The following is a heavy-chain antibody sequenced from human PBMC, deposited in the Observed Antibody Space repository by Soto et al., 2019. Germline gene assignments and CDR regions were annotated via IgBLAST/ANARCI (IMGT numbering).Heavy chain of an antibody. D-gene: IGHD2-2*02. CDR2: INPNSGGT. V-gene: IGHV1-2*02. J-gene: IGHJ6*02. Sequence: ASVKVSCKASGYTFTGYYMHWVRQAPGQGLEWMGWINPNSGGTNYAQKFQGRVTMTRDTSISTAYMELSRLRSDDTAVYYCARPRYCSSTSCYSYYGMDVWGQGTTVTVSS. CDR1: GYTFTGYY. CDR3: ARPRYCSSTSCYSYYGMDV.